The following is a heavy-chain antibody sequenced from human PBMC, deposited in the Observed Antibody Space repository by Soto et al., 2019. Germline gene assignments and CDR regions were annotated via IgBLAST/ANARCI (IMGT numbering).Heavy chain of an antibody. J-gene: IGHJ4*02. Sequence: GGSLRLSCAASGFTFSSYSMNWVRQAPGKGLEWVSSISSSSSYIYYADSVKGRFTISRDNAKNSLYLQMNSLRAEDTAVYYCARFYYGDYETMQYYFDYWGQGTLVTVSS. D-gene: IGHD4-17*01. V-gene: IGHV3-21*01. CDR2: ISSSSSYI. CDR1: GFTFSSYS. CDR3: ARFYYGDYETMQYYFDY.